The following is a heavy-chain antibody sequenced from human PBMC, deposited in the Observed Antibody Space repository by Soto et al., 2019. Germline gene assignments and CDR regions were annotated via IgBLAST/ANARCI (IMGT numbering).Heavy chain of an antibody. CDR2: ISSSSSTI. J-gene: IGHJ5*02. Sequence: GGSLRLSCAASGSTFNSYSMNWVRQAPGKGLEWVSYISSSSSTIYYADSVKGRFTISRDNAKNSLYLQMNSLRDEDTAVYYCARESRFLEWLSLNWFDPWGQGTLVTVSS. D-gene: IGHD3-3*01. CDR3: ARESRFLEWLSLNWFDP. CDR1: GSTFNSYS. V-gene: IGHV3-48*02.